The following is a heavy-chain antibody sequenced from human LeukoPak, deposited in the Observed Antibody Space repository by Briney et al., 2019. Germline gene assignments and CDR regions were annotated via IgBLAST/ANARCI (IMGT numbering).Heavy chain of an antibody. CDR2: ISHDGSNK. CDR1: GFTFSSYA. D-gene: IGHD4-17*01. Sequence: GRSLRLSCAASGFTFSSYAMHWDRQAPGKGLEWVAVISHDGSNKYYADSVKGRFTISRDNSKNMLYLQMGSLRPDDTAVYYCARDPSGDYYFDYWGQGTLVTVSS. J-gene: IGHJ4*02. CDR3: ARDPSGDYYFDY. V-gene: IGHV3-30*04.